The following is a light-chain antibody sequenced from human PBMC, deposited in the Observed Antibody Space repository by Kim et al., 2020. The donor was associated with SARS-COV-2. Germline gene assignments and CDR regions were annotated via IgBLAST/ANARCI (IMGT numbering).Light chain of an antibody. J-gene: IGKJ5*01. CDR3: QQRSNWQIT. CDR2: DAS. Sequence: APGERATLNCRGSQSVSSYVAWYQQKPGQAPRLRIYDASNRATGIPARFSGRGPGTDFTLNISSLEPEDFAVYYCQQRSNWQITFGQGTRLEIK. V-gene: IGKV3D-11*02. CDR1: QSVSSY.